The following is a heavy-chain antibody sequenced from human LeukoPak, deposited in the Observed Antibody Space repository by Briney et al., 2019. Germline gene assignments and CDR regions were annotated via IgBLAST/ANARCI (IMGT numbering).Heavy chain of an antibody. CDR3: ARAYYDSLTGFYLDGMDV. CDR2: IGDNSSYI. CDR1: GFGFSSYT. V-gene: IGHV3-21*01. J-gene: IGHJ6*02. Sequence: GGSLRLSCAASGFGFSSYTMSWVRQAPGKGLEWVSSIGDNSSYIHYEDSVKGRFTISRDNANKVVYLQMNSLRGEGTAVYYCARAYYDSLTGFYLDGMDVWGQGTTVIVSS. D-gene: IGHD3-9*01.